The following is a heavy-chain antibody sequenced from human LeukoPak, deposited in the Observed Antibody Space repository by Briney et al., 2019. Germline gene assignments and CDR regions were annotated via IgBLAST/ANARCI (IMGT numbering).Heavy chain of an antibody. CDR3: ATDVEMATIGTRYFDY. D-gene: IGHD5-24*01. CDR1: GYTFTGYY. Sequence: ASVKVSCKASGYTFTGYYMHWVRQAPGQGLEWMGRINPNSGGTNYAQKFQGRVTMTRDTSISTAYMELSRLRSDDTAVYYWATDVEMATIGTRYFDYWGQGTLVTVSS. V-gene: IGHV1-2*06. J-gene: IGHJ4*02. CDR2: INPNSGGT.